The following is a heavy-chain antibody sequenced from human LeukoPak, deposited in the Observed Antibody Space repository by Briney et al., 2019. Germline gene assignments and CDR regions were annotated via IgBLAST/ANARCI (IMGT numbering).Heavy chain of an antibody. Sequence: GGSLRLSCAASGFTVSSNYMSWVRQAPGKGLEWVSVIYSGGSTYYADSVKGRFTISRDNSKNTLYLQMNSLRAEDTAVYYCARVETGDLGFDPWGQGTLVTVSS. J-gene: IGHJ5*02. CDR3: ARVETGDLGFDP. CDR1: GFTVSSNY. D-gene: IGHD7-27*01. V-gene: IGHV3-66*01. CDR2: IYSGGST.